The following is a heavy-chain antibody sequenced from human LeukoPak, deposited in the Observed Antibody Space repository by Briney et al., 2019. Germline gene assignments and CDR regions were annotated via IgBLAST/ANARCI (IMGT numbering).Heavy chain of an antibody. D-gene: IGHD6-6*01. CDR2: IYHSGST. CDR3: ARDPFSSSSSENDY. V-gene: IGHV4-38-2*02. CDR1: GYSISSGYY. Sequence: PSETLSLTCTVSGYSISSGYYWGWIRQPPGKGLEWIGSIYHSGSTYYNPSLKSRVTISVDTSKNQFSLKLSSVTAADTAVYYCARDPFSSSSSENDYWGQGTLVTVSS. J-gene: IGHJ4*02.